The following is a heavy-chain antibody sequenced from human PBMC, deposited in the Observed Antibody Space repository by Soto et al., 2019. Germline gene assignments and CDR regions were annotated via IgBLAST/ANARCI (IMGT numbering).Heavy chain of an antibody. CDR3: AKDGQYYFDY. V-gene: IGHV3-30*18. CDR2: ISYDGSNK. J-gene: IGHJ4*02. Sequence: QVPLVESGGGVVQPGRSLRLSCAASGFTFSSYGMHWVRQAPGKGLEWVAVISYDGSNKYYADSVKGRFTISRDNSKITLYLQMNSLRAEDTAVYYCAKDGQYYFDYWGQGTLVTVSS. CDR1: GFTFSSYG.